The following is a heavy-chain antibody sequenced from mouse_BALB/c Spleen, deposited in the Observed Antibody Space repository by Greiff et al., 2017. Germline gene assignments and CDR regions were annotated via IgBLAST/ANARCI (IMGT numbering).Heavy chain of an antibody. Sequence: EVKLMESGAELVKPGASVKLSCTASGFNIKDTYMHWVKQRPEQGLEWIGRIDPANGNTKYDPKFQGKATITADTSSNTAYLQLSSLTSEDTAVYYCARSGDYGNYGYFDYWGQGTTLTVSS. D-gene: IGHD2-1*01. CDR3: ARSGDYGNYGYFDY. CDR2: IDPANGNT. J-gene: IGHJ2*01. V-gene: IGHV14-3*02. CDR1: GFNIKDTY.